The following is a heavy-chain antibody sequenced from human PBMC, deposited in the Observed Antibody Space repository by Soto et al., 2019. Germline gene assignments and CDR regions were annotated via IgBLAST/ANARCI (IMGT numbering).Heavy chain of an antibody. D-gene: IGHD3-22*01. CDR1: RGSISTGDYY. CDR2: IHYSGST. V-gene: IGHV4-30-4*02. CDR3: ARAYRGYYYR. Sequence: SETLSLTCTVSRGSISTGDYYWSWIRQAPGKGLEWIGYIHYSGSTHYNPSLKSRITISKDTSKNQFSLNLSSVTAADTAVYYCARAYRGYYYRWGQGSLVTVSS. J-gene: IGHJ5*02.